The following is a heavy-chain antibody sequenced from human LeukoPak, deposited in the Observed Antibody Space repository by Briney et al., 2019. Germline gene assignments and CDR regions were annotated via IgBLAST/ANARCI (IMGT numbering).Heavy chain of an antibody. D-gene: IGHD2-15*01. CDR3: AGSELSCSGRSCPTRYAFDI. CDR2: FYTSGTT. J-gene: IGHJ3*02. V-gene: IGHV4-61*02. Sequence: KTSETLSLTCTVSGVSISSDSYYWSWIRQPAGKGLEWIGRFYTSGTTNYNPSLKSRVTISVDTSKNQFSLKLRSVTAADTALYYCAGSELSCSGRSCPTRYAFDIWGQGTVVTASS. CDR1: GVSISSDSYY.